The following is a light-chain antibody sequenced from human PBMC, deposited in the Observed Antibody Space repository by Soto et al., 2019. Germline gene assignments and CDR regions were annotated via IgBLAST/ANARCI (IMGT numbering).Light chain of an antibody. V-gene: IGKV3-20*01. J-gene: IGKJ2*02. CDR1: QSVSSSY. Sequence: ENVLTQSPGTLSLSPGERATLSCRASQSVSSSYLAWYQQKPGQAPRLLIYGASSRATDIPARFSGSGSGTDFTLTISRLEPEDFAVYYCQQYDSSPCTFGQGTKLEIK. CDR2: GAS. CDR3: QQYDSSPCT.